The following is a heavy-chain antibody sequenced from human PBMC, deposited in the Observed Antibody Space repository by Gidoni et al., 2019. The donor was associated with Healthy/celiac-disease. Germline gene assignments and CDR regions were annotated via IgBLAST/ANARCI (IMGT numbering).Heavy chain of an antibody. D-gene: IGHD3-3*01. CDR3: AGSPPFGPYGMDV. CDR2: IIASLCTA. V-gene: IGHV1-69*12. J-gene: IGHJ6*02. Sequence: QVQLVQSGAEVKQPGSSVKVSCKDSGGTFRSYVISWVRQALGQGLEWMGGIIASLCTANYAQKFQGRVTITADESTSTAYMELSSLRSEDTAGYYCAGSPPFGPYGMDVWGQGTTVTVSS. CDR1: GGTFRSYV.